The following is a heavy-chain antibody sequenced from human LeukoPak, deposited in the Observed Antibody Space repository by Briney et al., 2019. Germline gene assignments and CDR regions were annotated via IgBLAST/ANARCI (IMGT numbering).Heavy chain of an antibody. D-gene: IGHD6-13*01. V-gene: IGHV4-4*07. J-gene: IGHJ1*01. CDR3: ARDTSLEAAAGMGYFQH. CDR1: GGSISSDY. Sequence: SETLSLTCTVAGGSISSDYWSWLRQPAGEGLEWVGRIYTSGSTNYNPSLKSRVTMSVDTSKTQFSLKLSSVTAADTAVYYCARDTSLEAAAGMGYFQHWGQGTLVTVSS. CDR2: IYTSGST.